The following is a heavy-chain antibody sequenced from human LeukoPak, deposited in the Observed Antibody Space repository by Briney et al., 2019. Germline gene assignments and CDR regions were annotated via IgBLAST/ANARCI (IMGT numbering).Heavy chain of an antibody. CDR2: INHSGST. CDR1: GGSFSGYY. J-gene: IGHJ4*02. D-gene: IGHD2-8*01. V-gene: IGHV4-34*01. CDR3: ARGDYCTNGVCYQRRLWFGELLLDY. Sequence: PSETLSLTCAVYGGSFSGYYCSWIRQPPGKGLEWIGEINHSGSTNYNPSLKSRVTISVDTSKNQFSVKLSSVTAADTAVYYCARGDYCTNGVCYQRRLWFGELLLDYWGQGTLVTVPS.